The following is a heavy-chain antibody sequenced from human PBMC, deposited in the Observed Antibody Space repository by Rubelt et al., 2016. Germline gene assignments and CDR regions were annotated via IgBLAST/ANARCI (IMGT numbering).Heavy chain of an antibody. CDR2: IHYSGST. J-gene: IGHJ3*02. D-gene: IGHD3-10*01. CDR3: ARGYYSDGRAAFDI. Sequence: QVQLQESGPGLVKPSETLSLTCTVSGGSISNYYWSWIRKPPGKGLEWIGYIHYSGSTKNNLSLRSRVTISVDTSKNQFSLNLTSVTAADTAVYYCARGYYSDGRAAFDIWGQGTMVTVSS. CDR1: GGSISNYY. V-gene: IGHV4-59*01.